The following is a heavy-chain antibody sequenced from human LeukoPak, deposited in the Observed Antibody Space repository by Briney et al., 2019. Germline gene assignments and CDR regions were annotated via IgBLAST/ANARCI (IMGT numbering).Heavy chain of an antibody. Sequence: ASVTVSCKTSGYTFTDYDIHWVRQAPGHGLEWMGWMNPNSGKTNYAQKLQGRVTFSRNTSLSVAYMELSGLRSEDAAVYFCARGDFGETNTAFDIGGQGTMVAVSS. CDR1: GYTFTDYD. CDR3: ARGDFGETNTAFDI. V-gene: IGHV1-8*03. J-gene: IGHJ3*02. D-gene: IGHD4-17*01. CDR2: MNPNSGKT.